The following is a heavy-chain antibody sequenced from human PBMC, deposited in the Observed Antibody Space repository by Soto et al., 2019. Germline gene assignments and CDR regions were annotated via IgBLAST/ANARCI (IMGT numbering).Heavy chain of an antibody. CDR2: IYHSGST. CDR1: GGSISSSNW. CDR3: ARIRINYFWSGYYMDV. J-gene: IGHJ6*02. D-gene: IGHD3-3*01. Sequence: SETLSLTXAVSGGSISSSNWWSWVRQPPGKGLEWIGEIYHSGSTNYNPSLKSRVTISVDKSKNQFSLKLSSVTAADTAVYYRARIRINYFWSGYYMDVWGQGTTVTVSS. V-gene: IGHV4-4*02.